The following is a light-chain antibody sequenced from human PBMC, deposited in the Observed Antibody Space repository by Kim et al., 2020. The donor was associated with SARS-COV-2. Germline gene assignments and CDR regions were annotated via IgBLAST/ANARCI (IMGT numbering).Light chain of an antibody. CDR3: QSADSSGTYV. J-gene: IGLJ1*01. CDR1: ALPKQY. Sequence: VSPGQTARITGSGDALPKQYAYWCQQKTGEAPVLVIYKDSERPSGIPERFSGSSSGTTVTLTISGVQAEDEADYYCQSADSSGTYVFGTGTKVTVL. V-gene: IGLV3-25*03. CDR2: KDS.